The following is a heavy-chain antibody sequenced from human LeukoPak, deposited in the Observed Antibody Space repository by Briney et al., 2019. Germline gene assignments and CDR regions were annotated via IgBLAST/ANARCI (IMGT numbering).Heavy chain of an antibody. V-gene: IGHV3-9*01. CDR1: GFTFDDYA. Sequence: LPGRSLRLSCAASGFTFDDYAMHWFRQAPGKGLEWVSGISWNSGSIGYADSVKGRFTISRDNAKNSLYLQMNSLRAEDTAVYYCARVKPSVVTSKRAGTGYDAFDIWGQGTMVTVSS. J-gene: IGHJ3*02. CDR3: ARVKPSVVTSKRAGTGYDAFDI. D-gene: IGHD1-1*01. CDR2: ISWNSGSI.